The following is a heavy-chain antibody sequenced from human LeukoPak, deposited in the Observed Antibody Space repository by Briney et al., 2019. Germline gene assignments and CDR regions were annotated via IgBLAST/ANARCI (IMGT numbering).Heavy chain of an antibody. J-gene: IGHJ4*02. V-gene: IGHV3-23*01. D-gene: IGHD6-13*01. CDR2: ISGSGGST. CDR1: GFTFSSYA. CDR3: AKDIIAVAGTIGSYYFDY. Sequence: TGGSLRLSCAASGFTFSSYAMSWVRQAPGKGLEWVSAISGSGGSTYYADSVKGRFTISRDNSKNTLYLQMNSLRAEDTAVYYCAKDIIAVAGTIGSYYFDYWGQGTLVTVSS.